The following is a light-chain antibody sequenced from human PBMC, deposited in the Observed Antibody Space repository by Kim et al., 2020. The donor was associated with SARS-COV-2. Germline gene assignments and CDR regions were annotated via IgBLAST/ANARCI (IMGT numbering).Light chain of an antibody. Sequence: SYELTQPLSVSVALGQTARIPCGGKNIGTKTVQWYQQKPGQAPVLVIYRDNNRASEIAERFSGSNSENTATLSISKAQAGDEADYYCQVWDNSVAVVFGGGTQLTVL. J-gene: IGLJ2*01. CDR2: RDN. V-gene: IGLV3-9*01. CDR3: QVWDNSVAVV. CDR1: NIGTKT.